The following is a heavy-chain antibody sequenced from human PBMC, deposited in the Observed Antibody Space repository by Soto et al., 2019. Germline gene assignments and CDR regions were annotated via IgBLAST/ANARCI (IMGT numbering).Heavy chain of an antibody. V-gene: IGHV4-31*03. J-gene: IGHJ4*02. D-gene: IGHD3-22*01. CDR3: AREILDSYDSRPFDY. CDR2: IYYSGST. CDR1: GGSISSGGYY. Sequence: TLSLTCTVSGGSISSGGYYWSWIRQHPGKGLEWIGYIYYSGSTYYNPSLKSRVTISVDTSKNQFSLKLSSVTAADTAVYYCAREILDSYDSRPFDYWGQGTLVTVSS.